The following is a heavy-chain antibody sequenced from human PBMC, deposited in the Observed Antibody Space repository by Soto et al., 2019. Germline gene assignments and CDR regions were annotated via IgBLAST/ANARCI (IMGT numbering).Heavy chain of an antibody. D-gene: IGHD3-3*01. CDR2: IKSKTDGGTT. J-gene: IGHJ4*02. Sequence: GGSLRLSCAASGFTFSNAWMSWVRQAPGKGPEWVGRIKSKTDGGTTDYAAPVKGRFTISRDDSKNTLYLQMNSLKTEDTAVYYCTTAGAFWSGYYHYWGPGPLVTVSS. CDR1: GFTFSNAW. V-gene: IGHV3-15*01. CDR3: TTAGAFWSGYYHY.